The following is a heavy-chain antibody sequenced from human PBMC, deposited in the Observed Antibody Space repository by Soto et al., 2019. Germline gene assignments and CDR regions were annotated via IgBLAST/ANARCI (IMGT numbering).Heavy chain of an antibody. D-gene: IGHD2-21*02. V-gene: IGHV1-46*01. CDR1: GYILSSHY. CDR3: ARSIVVVTALDY. Sequence: ASVKVSCKASGYILSSHYMHWVRQAPGQGLEWMGIINPSGGSTTYAQKFQGRVTMTRDTSTSTAYMELSSLRSEDTAVYYCARSIVVVTALDYWGQGTLVTVSS. J-gene: IGHJ4*02. CDR2: INPSGGST.